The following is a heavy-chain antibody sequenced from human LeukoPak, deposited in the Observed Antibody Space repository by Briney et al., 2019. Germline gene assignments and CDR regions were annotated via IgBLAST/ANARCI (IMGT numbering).Heavy chain of an antibody. Sequence: KTSETLSLTCTVSGGSISSSSYYWGWIRQPPGKGLEWIGSIYYSGSTYYNPSLKSRVTISVDTSKNQFSLKLSSVTAADTAVYYCARNPSYSSGWKPLISFDYWGQGTLVTVSS. V-gene: IGHV4-39*07. CDR2: IYYSGST. D-gene: IGHD6-19*01. CDR1: GGSISSSSYY. CDR3: ARNPSYSSGWKPLISFDY. J-gene: IGHJ4*02.